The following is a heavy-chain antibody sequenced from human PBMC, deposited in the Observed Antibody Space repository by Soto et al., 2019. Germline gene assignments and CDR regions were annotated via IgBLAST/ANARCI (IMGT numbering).Heavy chain of an antibody. CDR1: GGFISSGGYH. Sequence: SETLSLTCTVSGGFISSGGYHWSWIRQHPGKGLEWIGEINHSGSTNYNPSLKSRVTISVDTSKNQFSLKLSSVTAADTAVYYCARNGGYCSGGSCYGNNYYYYGMDVWGQGTTVTVSS. CDR2: INHSGST. J-gene: IGHJ6*02. CDR3: ARNGGYCSGGSCYGNNYYYYGMDV. V-gene: IGHV4-34*01. D-gene: IGHD2-15*01.